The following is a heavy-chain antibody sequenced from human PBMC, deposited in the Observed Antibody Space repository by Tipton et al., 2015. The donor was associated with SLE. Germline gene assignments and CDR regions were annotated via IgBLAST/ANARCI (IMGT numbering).Heavy chain of an antibody. CDR2: ISYSGNT. V-gene: IGHV4-38-2*02. D-gene: IGHD3-22*01. CDR3: ARAYDVSGYYSYFFDY. J-gene: IGHJ4*02. Sequence: TLSLTCTVSGYSISTGFYWGWIRQPPGKGLDWIGTISYSGNTYYNPSLKSRVTISVDTSKNQFSLKLSSVTATDTAMYYCARAYDVSGYYSYFFDYWGQGTLVTVSS. CDR1: GYSISTGFY.